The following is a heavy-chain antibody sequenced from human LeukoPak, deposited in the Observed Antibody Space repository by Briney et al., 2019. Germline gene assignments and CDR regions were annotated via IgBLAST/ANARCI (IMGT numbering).Heavy chain of an antibody. V-gene: IGHV1-8*01. CDR1: GYTFTSYD. J-gene: IGHJ4*02. CDR3: AIEMATFRRDHY. CDR2: MNPNSGNT. D-gene: IGHD5-24*01. Sequence: GASVKVSCKASGYTFTSYDINWVRQATGQGLEWMGWMNPNSGNTGYAQKFQGRVTMTRNTSISTAYMELSSLRSEDTAVYYCAIEMATFRRDHYWGQGTLVTVSS.